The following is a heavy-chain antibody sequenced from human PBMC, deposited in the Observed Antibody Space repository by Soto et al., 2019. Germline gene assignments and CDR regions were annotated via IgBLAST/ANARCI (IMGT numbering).Heavy chain of an antibody. CDR3: AKDRFPMDV. Sequence: GGSLRLSCAASGFTFDDYAMHWVRQAPGKGLEWVSAISGSGGSTYYADSVRGRFTISRDNSKNTLYLQMNSLRAEDTAVYYCAKDRFPMDVWGKGTTVTVSS. J-gene: IGHJ6*04. CDR2: ISGSGGST. D-gene: IGHD3-16*01. CDR1: GFTFDDYA. V-gene: IGHV3-23*01.